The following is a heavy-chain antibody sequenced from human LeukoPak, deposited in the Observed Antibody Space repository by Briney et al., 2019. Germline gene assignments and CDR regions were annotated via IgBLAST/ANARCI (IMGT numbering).Heavy chain of an antibody. D-gene: IGHD1-1*01. J-gene: IGHJ4*02. Sequence: GASVKVSCRASGYTFPDYDLHWVRQAPGQGLEWMGWINPNSGDTSYAQNFQGRVSMTRDTSMNTASMELASLTSDDTAIYYCARVTNSHNSYDGTFDYWGQGTLVTVSS. CDR3: ARVTNSHNSYDGTFDY. V-gene: IGHV1-2*02. CDR2: INPNSGDT. CDR1: GYTFPDYD.